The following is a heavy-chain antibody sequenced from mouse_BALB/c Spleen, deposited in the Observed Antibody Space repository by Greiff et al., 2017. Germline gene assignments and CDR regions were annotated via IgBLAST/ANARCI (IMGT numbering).Heavy chain of an antibody. CDR3: ARWRDGNYLMDY. V-gene: IGHV1S34*01. CDR1: GYSFTGYY. CDR2: ISCYNGAT. D-gene: IGHD2-1*01. Sequence: LVKTGASVKISCKASGYSFTGYYMHWVKQSHGKSLEWIGYISCYNGATSYNQKFKGKATFTVDTSSSTAYMQFNSLTSEDSAVYYCARWRDGNYLMDYWGQGTSVTVSS. J-gene: IGHJ4*01.